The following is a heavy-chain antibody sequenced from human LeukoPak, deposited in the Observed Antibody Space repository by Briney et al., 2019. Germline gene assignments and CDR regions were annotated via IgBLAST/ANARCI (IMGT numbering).Heavy chain of an antibody. D-gene: IGHD6-19*01. CDR3: ARGSKAVADYDY. V-gene: IGHV4-4*07. Sequence: SETLSLTCTVSGGSISSYYWSWIRQPAGKGREWIGRIYTSGSTNYNPSLKSRVTMSVDTSKNQFSLKLSSVTAADTAVYYCARGSKAVADYDYWGQGTLVTVSS. CDR2: IYTSGST. J-gene: IGHJ4*02. CDR1: GGSISSYY.